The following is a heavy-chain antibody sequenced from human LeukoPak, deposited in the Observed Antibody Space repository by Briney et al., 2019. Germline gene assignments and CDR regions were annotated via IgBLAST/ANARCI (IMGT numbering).Heavy chain of an antibody. J-gene: IGHJ4*02. D-gene: IGHD5-24*01. CDR1: GFTFNNYA. CDR3: AKSGYNRFDY. CDR2: ISGSDSST. V-gene: IGHV3-23*01. Sequence: PGGSLRLSCAASGFTFNNYAMNWVRQAPGKGLEWVSTISGSDSSTHYADSVKGRFTISRDNSKNTLYLQMNSLRADDTAVYYCAKSGYNRFDYWGQGTLVTVSS.